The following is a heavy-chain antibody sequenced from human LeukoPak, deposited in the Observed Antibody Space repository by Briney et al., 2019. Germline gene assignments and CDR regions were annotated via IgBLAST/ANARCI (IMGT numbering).Heavy chain of an antibody. CDR3: ASLKTYDDAFDI. CDR1: GYTFTGYY. V-gene: IGHV1-2*02. D-gene: IGHD3-3*01. J-gene: IGHJ3*02. CDR2: INPNTGGT. Sequence: RASVKVSCKTSGYTFTGYYMHWVRQAPRQGLEWMGWINPNTGGTNYAQRFQGRVSMTRDTSISTAYMELSRLRSDDTAMYYCASLKTYDDAFDIWGQGTMVTVS.